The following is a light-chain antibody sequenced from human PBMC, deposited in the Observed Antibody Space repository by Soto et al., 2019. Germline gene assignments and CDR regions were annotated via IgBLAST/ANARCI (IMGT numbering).Light chain of an antibody. CDR2: DAS. J-gene: IGKJ1*01. Sequence: DIQMTQSPSTLSASVGDRVTITCRASQSISSWLAWYQQKPGKAPKLLIYDASSLESGVPSRFSGSGSGTEFTLTIISLQPDDVATYYCQQYNSYPWPFGQGTKVEIK. CDR3: QQYNSYPWP. CDR1: QSISSW. V-gene: IGKV1-5*01.